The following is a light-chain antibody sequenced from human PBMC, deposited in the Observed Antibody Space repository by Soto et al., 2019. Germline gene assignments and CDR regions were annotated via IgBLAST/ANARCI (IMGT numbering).Light chain of an antibody. CDR1: ITDIGSYNY. J-gene: IGLJ2*01. V-gene: IGLV2-14*01. CDR3: SSYSSSITRDVL. Sequence: QSALTQPASVSGSPGQSITISCTGTITDIGSYNYVSWYQHHPGKAPKLIIYEVTKRPSGVSNRFSGSKSGNTASLTISGLQAEDEADFYCSSYSSSITRDVLFGGGTKLTVL. CDR2: EVT.